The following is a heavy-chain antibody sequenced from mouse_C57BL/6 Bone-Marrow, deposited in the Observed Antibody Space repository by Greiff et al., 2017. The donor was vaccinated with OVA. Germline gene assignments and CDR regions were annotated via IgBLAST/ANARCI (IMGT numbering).Heavy chain of an antibody. CDR1: GYPFTSYW. CDR3: ARDEYDAVVAY. V-gene: IGHV1-69*01. Sequence: QVQLQQPGAELVMPGASVTLSCKASGYPFTSYWMHWVKQRPGQGLEWIGEIDPSDSYTNSNQKFKGKSTLTVDKSSSTAYMQLSSLTSEDSAVYYCARDEYDAVVAYWGQGTLVTVSA. CDR2: IDPSDSYT. J-gene: IGHJ3*01. D-gene: IGHD2-4*01.